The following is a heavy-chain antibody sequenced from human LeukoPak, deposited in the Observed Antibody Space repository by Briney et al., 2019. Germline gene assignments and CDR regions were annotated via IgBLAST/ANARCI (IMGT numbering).Heavy chain of an antibody. Sequence: PGGALRLFCGAGGGTFSSCWRNGGGRALGRELVWVLRISNDGTTTTYADSVTGRFTISRDNAKNTLYLQMNSLRVEDTAIYYCAKMTAPAYWGQGTLVTVSS. J-gene: IGHJ4*02. V-gene: IGHV3-74*01. CDR1: GGTFSSCW. D-gene: IGHD5-18*01. CDR2: ISNDGTTT. CDR3: AKMTAPAY.